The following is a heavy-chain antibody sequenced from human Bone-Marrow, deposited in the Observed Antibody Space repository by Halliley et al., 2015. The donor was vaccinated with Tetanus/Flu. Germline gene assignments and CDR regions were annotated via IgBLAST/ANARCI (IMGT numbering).Heavy chain of an antibody. CDR2: LYSGGST. Sequence: LYSGGSTYYADSVKGRFTISRDNSKNTKYLQMDSLTAEDTAVYYCARKVGGSSPFGPWGQETLVTVSS. CDR3: ARKVGGSSPFGP. J-gene: IGHJ5*02. V-gene: IGHV3-66*01. D-gene: IGHD3-16*01.